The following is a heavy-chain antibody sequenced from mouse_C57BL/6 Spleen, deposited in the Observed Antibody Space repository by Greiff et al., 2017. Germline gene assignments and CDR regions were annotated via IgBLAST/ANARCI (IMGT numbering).Heavy chain of an antibody. CDR1: GYAFSSYW. V-gene: IGHV1-80*01. Sequence: QVQLQQSGAELVKPGASVKISCKASGYAFSSYWMNWVKQRPGKGLEWIGQIYPGDGDTNYNGKFKGKATLTADKSSSTAYMQLSSLTSEDSAVYFCARFWDVEDFDYWGQGTTLTVSS. J-gene: IGHJ2*01. D-gene: IGHD4-1*01. CDR3: ARFWDVEDFDY. CDR2: IYPGDGDT.